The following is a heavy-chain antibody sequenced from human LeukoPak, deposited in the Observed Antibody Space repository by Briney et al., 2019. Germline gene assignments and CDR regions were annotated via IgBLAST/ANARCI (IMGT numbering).Heavy chain of an antibody. CDR1: GFIFSSYS. D-gene: IGHD6-19*01. Sequence: PGGSLRLSCAASGFIFSSYSMSWVRQAPGTGLEWVANIKQDGSDRNYVTSVRGRFTISRDNAESSLYLQMNSLRVEDTAVYYCVRNLAVAGTCFDSWGQGTLVTVPS. CDR3: VRNLAVAGTCFDS. CDR2: IKQDGSDR. J-gene: IGHJ4*02. V-gene: IGHV3-7*03.